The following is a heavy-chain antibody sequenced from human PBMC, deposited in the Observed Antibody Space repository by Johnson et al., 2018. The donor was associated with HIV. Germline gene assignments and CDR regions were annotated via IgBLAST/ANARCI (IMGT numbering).Heavy chain of an antibody. V-gene: IGHV3-48*01. D-gene: IGHD6-13*01. Sequence: VQLVESGGDLVQPGGSLRLSCTASGFTVSSNYMSWVRQAPGKGLEWVSYISSSGSTIYYADSVKGRFTISRDNSKNTLYLQMNTLRPEDTAVYYCARQQQLVLSGTFDLWGPGTMVTVS. CDR3: ARQQQLVLSGTFDL. CDR1: GFTVSSNY. J-gene: IGHJ3*01. CDR2: ISSSGSTI.